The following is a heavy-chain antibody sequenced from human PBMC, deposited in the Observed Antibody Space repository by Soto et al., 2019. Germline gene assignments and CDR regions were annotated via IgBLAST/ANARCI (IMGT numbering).Heavy chain of an antibody. CDR2: INPNTGGT. CDR1: GYIFTSYY. Sequence: VASVTVSCKASGYIFTSYYVHWVRQVPGQGLEWMGWINPNTGGTNYAQRFEGRVTMTRDTSISTAYMELSRLTSDDTAIYFCARVRPRREVEPWG. D-gene: IGHD1-26*01. J-gene: IGHJ5*02. V-gene: IGHV1-2*02. CDR3: ARVRPRREVEP.